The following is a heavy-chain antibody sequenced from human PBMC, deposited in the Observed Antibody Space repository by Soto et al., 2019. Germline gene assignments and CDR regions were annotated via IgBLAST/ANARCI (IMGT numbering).Heavy chain of an antibody. CDR3: ATGYGGGSGYYFDN. CDR1: GFTFSSYA. V-gene: IGHV3-23*01. D-gene: IGHD4-17*01. J-gene: IGHJ4*02. CDR2: ISGSGGST. Sequence: EVQVLESGGNLVQPGGSLRLSCAASGFTFSSYAMSWVRQAPGKGLEWVSAISGSGGSTYYADSVKGRLTISRDNSKNTLYLQLNSLRADDTAVYYCATGYGGGSGYYFDNWGQGTLVTASS.